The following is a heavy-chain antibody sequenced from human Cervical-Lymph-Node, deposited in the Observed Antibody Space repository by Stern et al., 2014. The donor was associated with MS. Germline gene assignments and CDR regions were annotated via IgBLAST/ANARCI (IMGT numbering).Heavy chain of an antibody. J-gene: IGHJ4*02. D-gene: IGHD3-22*01. CDR3: ARDSDDSGYNY. CDR2: IYRDGST. CDR1: GFILSTNY. V-gene: IGHV3-53*04. Sequence: VQLVESGGGVVQPGGSLRLSCAASGFILSTNYMTWVRQAPGPGLERVSVIYRDGSTYYTDSVKGRFTISRHNSKNTVYLQMNSLRAEDTAVYFCARDSDDSGYNYWGQGTLVTVSS.